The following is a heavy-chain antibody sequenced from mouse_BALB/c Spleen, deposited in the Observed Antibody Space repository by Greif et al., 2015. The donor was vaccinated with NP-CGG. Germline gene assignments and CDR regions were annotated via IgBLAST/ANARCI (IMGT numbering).Heavy chain of an antibody. J-gene: IGHJ2*01. D-gene: IGHD4-1*01. Sequence: EVKLVESGGGLVKPGGSLKLSCAASGFAFSSYDMSWVRQTPEKRLEWVAYISSGGGSTYYPDTVKGRFTISRDNAKNTLYLQMSSLKSEDTAMYYCARLETGTYYFDYWGQGTTLTVSS. CDR2: ISSGGGST. V-gene: IGHV5-12-1*01. CDR3: ARLETGTYYFDY. CDR1: GFAFSSYD.